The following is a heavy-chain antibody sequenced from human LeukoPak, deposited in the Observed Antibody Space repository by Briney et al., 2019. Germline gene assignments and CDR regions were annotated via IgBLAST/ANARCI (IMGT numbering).Heavy chain of an antibody. CDR2: INSDGSST. V-gene: IGHV3-74*01. J-gene: IGHJ4*02. CDR3: ARFNTYYYGSGSYRAFDY. D-gene: IGHD3-10*01. Sequence: GGSLRLSCAASGFTFSIYWMHWVRQAPGKGLVWVSRINSDGSSTSYADSVKGRFTISRDNAKNTLYLQMNSLRAEDTAVYYCARFNTYYYGSGSYRAFDYWGQGTLVTVSS. CDR1: GFTFSIYW.